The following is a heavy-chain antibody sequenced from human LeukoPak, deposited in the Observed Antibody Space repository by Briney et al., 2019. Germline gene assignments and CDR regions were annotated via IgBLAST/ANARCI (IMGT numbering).Heavy chain of an antibody. CDR3: ARGSYYFDF. V-gene: IGHV1-18*01. CDR2: ISAYNGNT. J-gene: IGHJ4*02. CDR1: GYTFTSYG. Sequence: GASVKVSCKASGYTFTSYGISWVRQAPGQGLEWMGWISAYNGNTNYAQKLQGRVTMTRDTTISTAYMELRSLKSEDTAVYYCARGSYYFDFWGQGSLVTVSS.